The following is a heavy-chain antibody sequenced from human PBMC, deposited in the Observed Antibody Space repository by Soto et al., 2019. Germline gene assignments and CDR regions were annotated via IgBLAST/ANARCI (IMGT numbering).Heavy chain of an antibody. CDR2: IYYDGSNK. J-gene: IGHJ6*02. CDR3: AGLAAAAPGYGMDV. V-gene: IGHV3-30-3*01. Sequence: QVQLVESGGGVVQPGRSLRLSCAASGFTFSNHAMHWVRQAPGKGLEWVAFIYYDGSNKYYADSVKGRFTISRDNSKNTLYLEMNSLRAEDTAVYYCAGLAAAAPGYGMDVWGQGTTVTVSS. CDR1: GFTFSNHA. D-gene: IGHD6-13*01.